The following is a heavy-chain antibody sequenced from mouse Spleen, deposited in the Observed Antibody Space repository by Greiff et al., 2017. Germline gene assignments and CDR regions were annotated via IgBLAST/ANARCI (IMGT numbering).Heavy chain of an antibody. V-gene: IGHV5-4*01. CDR3: ARDYGSSYDVYAMDY. Sequence: EVQLVESGGGLVKPGGSLKLSCAASGFTFSSYAMSWVRQTPEKRLEWVATISDGGSYTYYPDNVKGRFTISRDNAKNNLYLQMSHLKSEDTAMYYCARDYGSSYDVYAMDYWGQGTSVTVSS. CDR2: ISDGGSYT. D-gene: IGHD1-1*01. CDR1: GFTFSSYA. J-gene: IGHJ4*01.